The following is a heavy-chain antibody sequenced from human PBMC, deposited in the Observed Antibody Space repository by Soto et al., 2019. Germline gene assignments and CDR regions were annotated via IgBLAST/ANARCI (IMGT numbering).Heavy chain of an antibody. CDR2: IKQDGSEK. CDR3: ARDTYRRLLDY. Sequence: EVQLVESGGGLVQPGGSLRLSCAASGFTFTSYWMSWVRQAPGKGLEWVANIKQDGSEKYYVDSVKGRFTISRDNAKNSLYQQMNSLRAEDTAVYYCARDTYRRLLDYWGQGTLVTVSS. J-gene: IGHJ4*02. V-gene: IGHV3-7*03. CDR1: GFTFTSYW. D-gene: IGHD2-21*01.